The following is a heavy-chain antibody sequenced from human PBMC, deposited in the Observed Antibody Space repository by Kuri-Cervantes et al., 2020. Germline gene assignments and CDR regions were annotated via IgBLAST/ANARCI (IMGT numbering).Heavy chain of an antibody. CDR3: ARDYYDTSGYYYGRHFDP. Sequence: ASVKVSCKASGYTFTKYDINWVRQATGQGLEWMGWMNPNSANTGYAQKFQGRVTMTRNTSISTAYMELSSLRSEDTAVYYCARDYYDTSGYYYGRHFDPWGQGTLVTVSS. D-gene: IGHD3-22*01. CDR2: MNPNSANT. V-gene: IGHV1-8*01. J-gene: IGHJ5*02. CDR1: GYTFTKYD.